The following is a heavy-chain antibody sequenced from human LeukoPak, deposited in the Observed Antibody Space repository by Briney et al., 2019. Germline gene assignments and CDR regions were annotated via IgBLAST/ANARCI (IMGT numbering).Heavy chain of an antibody. V-gene: IGHV3-7*03. CDR2: INPDGSAT. CDR3: ATPLDYYDSSGYHQGGD. CDR1: GFTFRSDW. D-gene: IGHD3-22*01. Sequence: GGSLRLSCAASGFTFRSDWMSWVRQFPEKGLEWAANINPDGSATYYVDSVKGRFIISRDNTKNSLYLQMNSLRAEDTAVYYCATPLDYYDSSGYHQGGDWGQGTLVTVSS. J-gene: IGHJ4*02.